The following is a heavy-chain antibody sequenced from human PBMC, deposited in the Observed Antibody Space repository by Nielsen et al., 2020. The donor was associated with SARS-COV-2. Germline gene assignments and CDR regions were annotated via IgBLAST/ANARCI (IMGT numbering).Heavy chain of an antibody. V-gene: IGHV4-34*01. CDR2: INHSGST. J-gene: IGHJ6*02. CDR3: ARGGLDPRGPAASGGYGMDV. D-gene: IGHD2-2*01. Sequence: WIRQPPGKGLEWIGEINHSGSTNYNPSLKSRVTISVDTSKNQFSLKLSSVTAADTAVYYCARGGLDPRGPAASGGYGMDVWGQGTTVTVSS.